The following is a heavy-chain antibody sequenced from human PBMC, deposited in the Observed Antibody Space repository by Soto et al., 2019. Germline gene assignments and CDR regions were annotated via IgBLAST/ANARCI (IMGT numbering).Heavy chain of an antibody. CDR1: GGSVSSGSYY. CDR3: VRDLNGSGDY. CDR2: IFHSLGA. J-gene: IGHJ4*02. D-gene: IGHD3-10*01. V-gene: IGHV4-61*01. Sequence: SETLSLTCTVSGGSVSSGSYYWSWIRQPPGKGLEWLGYIFHSLGAKYNPSLGSRGTISLDTSKNQLSLSLRSVTAADTAIYFCVRDLNGSGDYWGQGTLVTVS.